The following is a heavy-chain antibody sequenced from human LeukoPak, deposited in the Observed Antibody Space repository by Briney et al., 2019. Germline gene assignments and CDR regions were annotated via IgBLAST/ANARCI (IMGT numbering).Heavy chain of an antibody. V-gene: IGHV3-23*01. CDR3: AKVRDGRSTGGTYYYYMDV. Sequence: PGGSLRLSCAASGFIFSSYAMCWVRQAPGKGLEWVSGISGSGGSTYYADSVKGRFTISRDNSKNTLYLQMNSLRVEDTAVFYCAKVRDGRSTGGTYYYYMDVWGEGTTVTVSS. CDR2: ISGSGGST. CDR1: GFIFSSYA. J-gene: IGHJ6*03. D-gene: IGHD1-26*01.